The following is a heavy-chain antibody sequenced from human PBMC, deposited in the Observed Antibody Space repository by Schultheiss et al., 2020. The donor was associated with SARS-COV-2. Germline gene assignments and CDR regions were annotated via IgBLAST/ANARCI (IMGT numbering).Heavy chain of an antibody. CDR3: ARDRKIVGATSAYSGLDV. D-gene: IGHD1-26*01. V-gene: IGHV3-33*08. CDR1: GFTFSSYA. CDR2: IWYDGSNK. Sequence: GGSLRLSCAASGFTFSSYAMSWVRQAPGKGLEWVAVIWYDGSNKYYADSVKGRFTISRDSARNSLYLQMNSLRDEDTAVYFCARDRKIVGATSAYSGLDVWGQGTTVTVSS. J-gene: IGHJ6*02.